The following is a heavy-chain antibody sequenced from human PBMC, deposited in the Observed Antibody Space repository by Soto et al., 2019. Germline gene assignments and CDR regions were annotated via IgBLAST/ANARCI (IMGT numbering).Heavy chain of an antibody. CDR3: ARDDGFTMVRGVIIPLYYYGMDV. Sequence: QVQLVQSGAEVKKPGASVKVSCKASGYTFTSYYMHWVRQAPGQGLEWMGIINPSGGSTSYAQKFQGRVTMTRDTSTSTVYMELSSLRSEDTAVYYCARDDGFTMVRGVIIPLYYYGMDVWGQGTTVTVSS. D-gene: IGHD3-10*01. CDR2: INPSGGST. J-gene: IGHJ6*02. V-gene: IGHV1-46*01. CDR1: GYTFTSYY.